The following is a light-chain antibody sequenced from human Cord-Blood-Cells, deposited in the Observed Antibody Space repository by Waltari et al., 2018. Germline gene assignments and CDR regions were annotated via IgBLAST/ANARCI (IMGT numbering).Light chain of an antibody. Sequence: EIVLTQSPATLSLSPGERATLSCRASQSVSSYLAWYQQQPGQAPRLLIYDASNRATGIPARFSGSGSGTDFTLTISSLEPEYFAVYYCQQRSNWPPVTFGQGTRLEIK. V-gene: IGKV3-11*01. CDR1: QSVSSY. CDR2: DAS. J-gene: IGKJ5*01. CDR3: QQRSNWPPVT.